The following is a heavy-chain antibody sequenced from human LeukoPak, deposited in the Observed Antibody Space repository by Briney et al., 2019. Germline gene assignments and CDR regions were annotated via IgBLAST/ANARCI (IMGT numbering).Heavy chain of an antibody. CDR3: AKERDAKGYFDY. CDR1: GFSFSTYA. V-gene: IGHV3-23*01. CDR2: ISGSGKT. J-gene: IGHJ4*02. Sequence: GGSLRLSCAASGFSFSTYAMSWVRQAPGQGLEWVSAISGSGKTYYPDSVKGRFTISRDNSKNTLFLQMNGLRAEDTAVYYCAKERDAKGYFDYWGQGALVTVSS.